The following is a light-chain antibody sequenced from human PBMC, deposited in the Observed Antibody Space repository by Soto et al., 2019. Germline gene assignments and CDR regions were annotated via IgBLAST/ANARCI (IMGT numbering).Light chain of an antibody. CDR2: GAS. CDR1: QIVSSN. J-gene: IGKJ3*01. Sequence: EIVMTKSPATLSVSPGERATLSCRASQIVSSNLAWYQQKPGQSPRLLIYGASTRATGIPARFSGSGSGTEFTLTISSLQSEDFAVYYCQQYNNWPPDTFGPGTKVDIK. V-gene: IGKV3-15*01. CDR3: QQYNNWPPDT.